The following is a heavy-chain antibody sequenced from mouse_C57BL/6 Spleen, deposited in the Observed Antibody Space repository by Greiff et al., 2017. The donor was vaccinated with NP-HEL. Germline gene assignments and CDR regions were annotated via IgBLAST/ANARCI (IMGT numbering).Heavy chain of an antibody. CDR3: SRGGVYDRDAFYAMDY. CDR1: GYTFTSYW. V-gene: IGHV1-7*01. D-gene: IGHD2-12*01. J-gene: IGHJ4*01. Sequence: QVQLQQSGAELAKPGASVKLSCKASGYTFTSYWMHWVKQRPGQGLAWIGYINPSSGYTKYIQKFKDKATLTADKSSSPAYLQLSSLTYEDSAIYYGSRGGVYDRDAFYAMDYWGQGTSVTVSS. CDR2: INPSSGYT.